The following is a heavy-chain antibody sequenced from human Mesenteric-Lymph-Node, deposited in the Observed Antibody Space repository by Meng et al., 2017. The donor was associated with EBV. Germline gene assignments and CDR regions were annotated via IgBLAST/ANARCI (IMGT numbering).Heavy chain of an antibody. Sequence: QVQLQESGPGLVNPSQNLSLTCTVSSGAMNNDASYWTWVRQSPEKGLEWIGYIYSSGITYYNPSLKSRVSISTDTSINQFSLKLTSVTAADTAVYYCASELLHTSMPYWGQGILVTVSS. CDR1: SGAMNNDASY. V-gene: IGHV4-30-4*01. CDR3: ASELLHTSMPY. CDR2: IYSSGIT. J-gene: IGHJ4*02. D-gene: IGHD2/OR15-2a*01.